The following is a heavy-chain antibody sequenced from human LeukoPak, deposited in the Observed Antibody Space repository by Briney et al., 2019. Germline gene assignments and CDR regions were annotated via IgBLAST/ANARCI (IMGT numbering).Heavy chain of an antibody. J-gene: IGHJ4*02. CDR3: ARDRLDDYSIFDY. CDR2: ISSSSSYI. Sequence: ETLSLTCTVFGYPVRSGYNWGWIRQSPGKGLEWVSSISSSSSYIYYADSVKGRFTISRDNAKNSLYLQMNSLRAEDTAVYYCARDRLDDYSIFDYWGQGTLVTVSS. V-gene: IGHV3-21*01. CDR1: GYPVRSGYN. D-gene: IGHD4-11*01.